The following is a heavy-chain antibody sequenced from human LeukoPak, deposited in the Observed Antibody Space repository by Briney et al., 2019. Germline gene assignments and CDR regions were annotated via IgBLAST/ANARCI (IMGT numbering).Heavy chain of an antibody. CDR3: ARRNAVAAAGLYNYDN. CDR2: ICYSGST. J-gene: IGHJ4*02. CDR1: GGSISSYY. V-gene: IGHV4-59*08. D-gene: IGHD6-13*01. Sequence: SETLSLTCTVSGGSISSYYWSWIRQPPGKGLEWIGYICYSGSTNYNPSLKSRVTISVDTSKNQFSLKLSSVTAADTAVYYCARRNAVAAAGLYNYDNWRQGTLVTVSS.